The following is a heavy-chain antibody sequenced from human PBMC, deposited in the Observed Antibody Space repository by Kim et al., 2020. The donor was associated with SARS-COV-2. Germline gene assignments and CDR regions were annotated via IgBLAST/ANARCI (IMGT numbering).Heavy chain of an antibody. Sequence: SETLSLTCTVSGCSISSSSYYWGWIRQPPGKGLEWIGSIYYSGSTYYNPSLKSRVTISVDTSKNQFSLKLSSVTAADTAVYYCGSYLNDAFDIWGQGTMVTVSS. CDR1: GCSISSSSYY. V-gene: IGHV4-39*07. J-gene: IGHJ3*02. CDR3: GSYLNDAFDI. CDR2: IYYSGST.